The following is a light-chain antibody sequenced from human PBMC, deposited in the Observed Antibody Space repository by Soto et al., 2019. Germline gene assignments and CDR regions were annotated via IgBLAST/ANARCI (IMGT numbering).Light chain of an antibody. CDR2: AAS. V-gene: IGKV1-12*01. J-gene: IGKJ2*01. Sequence: DIQMPQSPSSVSASVGARVTITCRASQGISSCLAWYQQKPGKAPKLLIYAASSLQSGVPSRFSSSGSGTDFTLTISSLQPEDFATYYFQKANSCPHTFGQGTKLEIK. CDR3: QKANSCPHT. CDR1: QGISSC.